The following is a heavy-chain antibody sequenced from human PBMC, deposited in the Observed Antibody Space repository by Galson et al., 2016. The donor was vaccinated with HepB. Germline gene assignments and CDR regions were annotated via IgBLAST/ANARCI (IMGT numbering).Heavy chain of an antibody. V-gene: IGHV3-23*01. CDR2: ISEAGVDT. CDR1: GFTFSRYV. Sequence: SLRLSCAASGFTFSRYVMSWVRQAPGKGLEWVSAISEAGVDTYYADSVKGRFTISRDNSKNTVYLQLNSLRAEDTALYYCASPPTYWGQGTLVTVSS. J-gene: IGHJ4*02. CDR3: ASPPTY.